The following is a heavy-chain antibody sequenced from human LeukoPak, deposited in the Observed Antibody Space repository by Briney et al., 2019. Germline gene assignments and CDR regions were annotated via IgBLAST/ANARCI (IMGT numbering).Heavy chain of an antibody. CDR2: IIPIFGTA. J-gene: IGHJ5*02. V-gene: IGHV1-69*05. Sequence: SVKVSCKASGGTFSSYAISWVRQAPGQGLEWMGGIIPIFGTANYAQKFQGRVTITTDESTSTAYMELSSLRSEDTAVYYCASLRRGYSYPWWFDPWGQGALVTVSS. CDR3: ASLRRGYSYPWWFDP. D-gene: IGHD5-18*01. CDR1: GGTFSSYA.